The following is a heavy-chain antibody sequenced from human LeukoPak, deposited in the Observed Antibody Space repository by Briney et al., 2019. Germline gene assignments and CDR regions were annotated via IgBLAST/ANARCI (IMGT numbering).Heavy chain of an antibody. CDR1: GGSISSSSYY. CDR2: LYYSGSA. Sequence: SETLSLTCTVSGGSISSSSYYWGWIRQPPGKGLEWIGSLYYSGSAYYNPSLKSRVTISVDTSKNQFSLKLSSVTAADTAVYYCATQNSGWYGGRDYWGQGTLVTVSS. D-gene: IGHD6-19*01. V-gene: IGHV4-39*01. J-gene: IGHJ4*02. CDR3: ATQNSGWYGGRDY.